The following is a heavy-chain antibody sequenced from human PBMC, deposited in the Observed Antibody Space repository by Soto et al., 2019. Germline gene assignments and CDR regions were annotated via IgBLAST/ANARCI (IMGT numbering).Heavy chain of an antibody. J-gene: IGHJ4*02. Sequence: EVQLVESGGGLVQPGGSLRLSCAASGFSVSSYGMSWVRQAPGKGLEWISNMPSSGNNIYYADSVKGRFTMSRDDAKNSLYLQMGSLRDEDTAVYYCARDSDPVTPDYSDYWGQGTLVTVSS. CDR2: MPSSGNNI. CDR1: GFSVSSYG. CDR3: ARDSDPVTPDYSDY. V-gene: IGHV3-48*02. D-gene: IGHD4-17*01.